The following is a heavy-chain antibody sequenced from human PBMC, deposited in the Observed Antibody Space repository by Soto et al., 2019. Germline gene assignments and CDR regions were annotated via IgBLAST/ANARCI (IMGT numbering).Heavy chain of an antibody. CDR2: IYYSGST. J-gene: IGHJ5*02. D-gene: IGHD1-26*01. CDR1: GGSISSYY. CDR3: ARDGGATRWFDP. Sequence: SETLSLTCTVSGGSISSYYWSWIRQPPGKGLEWIGYIYYSGSTNYNPSLKSRVTISVETSKNQFSLKLSSVTAADTAVYYCARDGGATRWFDPWGQGTLVTVSS. V-gene: IGHV4-59*01.